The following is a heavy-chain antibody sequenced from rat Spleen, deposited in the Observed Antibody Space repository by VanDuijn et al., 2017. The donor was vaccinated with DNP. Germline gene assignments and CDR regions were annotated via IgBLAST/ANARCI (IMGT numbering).Heavy chain of an antibody. CDR2: ISTSGSRT. CDR1: GFTFSNYY. J-gene: IGHJ2*01. D-gene: IGHD3-1*01. CDR3: ARAPTEYYFDY. V-gene: IGHV5-25*01. Sequence: EVQLVESGGGLVQPGRSLKLSCAASGFTFSNYYMAWVRQAPKKGLEWVATISTSGSRTYYPDSVKGRFTISRDNAKSSLYLQMNSLKSEDTATYYCARAPTEYYFDYWGQGVMVTVSS.